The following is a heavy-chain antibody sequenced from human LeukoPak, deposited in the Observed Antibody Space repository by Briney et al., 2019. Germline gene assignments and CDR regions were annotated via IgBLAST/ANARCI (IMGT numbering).Heavy chain of an antibody. V-gene: IGHV4-34*01. CDR3: ARTYYDFWSGYYHWYYFDY. D-gene: IGHD3-3*01. Sequence: PSETLSLTCAVYGGSFSGYYWSWIRQPPGKGLEWIGEINHSGSTNYNPSLKSRATISVDTSKNQFSLKLSSVTAVDTAVYYCARTYYDFWSGYYHWYYFDYWGQGTLVTVSS. CDR1: GGSFSGYY. CDR2: INHSGST. J-gene: IGHJ4*02.